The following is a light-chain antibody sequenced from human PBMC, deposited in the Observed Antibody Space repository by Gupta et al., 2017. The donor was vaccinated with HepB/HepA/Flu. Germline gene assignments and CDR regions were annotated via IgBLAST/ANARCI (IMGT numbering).Light chain of an antibody. Sequence: QSVLTQPPSVSGAPGHRVTIFCTGSSSNIGAGPDGHWYQQVPATAPKLLSNDNIHRQSAVPDRGSGSKSGTSVSIARTRLEAEDESYYYSQYSESSLIVVFGGGTKLTVL. CDR2: DNI. J-gene: IGLJ2*01. V-gene: IGLV1-40*01. CDR3: QYSESSLIVV. CDR1: SSNIGAGPD.